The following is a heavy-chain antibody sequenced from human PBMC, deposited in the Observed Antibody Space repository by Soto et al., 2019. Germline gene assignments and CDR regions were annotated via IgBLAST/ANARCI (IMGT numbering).Heavy chain of an antibody. CDR1: GYTFTSYG. CDR2: INPSGGST. Sequence: ASVKVSCKASGYTFTSYGISWVRQAPGQGLEWMGIINPSGGSTSYAQKFQGRVTMTRDTSTSTVYMELSSLRSEDTAVYYCASGPVRVVPATNYYYYMDVWGKGTTVTVSS. CDR3: ASGPVRVVPATNYYYYMDV. D-gene: IGHD2-2*01. V-gene: IGHV1-46*03. J-gene: IGHJ6*03.